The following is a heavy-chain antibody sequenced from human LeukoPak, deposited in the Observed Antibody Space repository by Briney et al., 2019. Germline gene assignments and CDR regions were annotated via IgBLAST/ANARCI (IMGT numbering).Heavy chain of an antibody. J-gene: IGHJ3*02. CDR2: IYYSGST. CDR3: ARSPKFDYHRPGERAFDI. CDR1: GGSISGYY. V-gene: IGHV4-59*08. Sequence: PSETLSLTCTVSGGSISGYYWSWIRQPPGKGLEWIGYIYYSGSTYYNPSLKSRVTISVDTSKSQFSLKLSSVTAADTAVYYCARSPKFDYHRPGERAFDIWGQGTMVTVSS. D-gene: IGHD3-16*01.